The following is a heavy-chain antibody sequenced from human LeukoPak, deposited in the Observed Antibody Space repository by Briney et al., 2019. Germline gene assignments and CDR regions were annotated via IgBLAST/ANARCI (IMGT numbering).Heavy chain of an antibody. J-gene: IGHJ3*02. CDR1: GYTFTKYY. Sequence: ASVKVSCKASGYTFTKYYIHWVRQAPGQGLKWMGVINPSGGSTSYAQKFQGRVTMTEDTSTDTAYMELSSLRSEDTAVYYCATEGLYCSGGSCHAKIAFDIWGQGTMVTVSS. V-gene: IGHV1-46*01. D-gene: IGHD2-15*01. CDR2: INPSGGST. CDR3: ATEGLYCSGGSCHAKIAFDI.